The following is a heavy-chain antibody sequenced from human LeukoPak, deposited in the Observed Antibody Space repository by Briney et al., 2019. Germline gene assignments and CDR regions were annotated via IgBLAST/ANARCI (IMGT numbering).Heavy chain of an antibody. CDR3: ARDWTGYCSGGSCYPGAFDI. CDR2: ISSSSSYI. CDR1: GFTFSSYS. V-gene: IGHV3-21*01. Sequence: PGGSLRLSCAASGFTFSSYSMNWVRQAPGKGLEWVSSISSSSSYIYYADSVKGRFTISRDNAKNSLYLQMNSLRAEDTAVYYCARDWTGYCSGGSCYPGAFDIWGQGTMVTVSS. D-gene: IGHD2-15*01. J-gene: IGHJ3*02.